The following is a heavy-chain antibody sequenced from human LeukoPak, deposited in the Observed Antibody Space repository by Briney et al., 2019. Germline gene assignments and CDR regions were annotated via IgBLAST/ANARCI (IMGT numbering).Heavy chain of an antibody. CDR2: ISGSGGST. D-gene: IGHD6-13*01. V-gene: IGHV3-23*01. CDR1: GFTFSSYA. J-gene: IGHJ4*02. Sequence: QTGGSLRLSCADSGFTFSSYAMSWVRQAPGKGLEWVSAISGSGGSTYYADSVKGRFTISRDNSKNTLYLQMNSLRAEDTAVYYCAKDSVAAAGMGILGYWGQGTLVTVSS. CDR3: AKDSVAAAGMGILGY.